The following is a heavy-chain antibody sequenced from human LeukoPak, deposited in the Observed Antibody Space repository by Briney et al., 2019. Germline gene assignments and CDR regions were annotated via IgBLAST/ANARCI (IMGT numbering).Heavy chain of an antibody. J-gene: IGHJ4*02. V-gene: IGHV1-2*02. D-gene: IGHD5-24*01. Sequence: ASVKVSCKASGYTXXGYYMXWVRQAPGXXXXXXXXXNPNSGGTNYAQKFQGRVTMTRDTSISTAYMELSRLRSDDTAVYYCARTQLMPRWLQLLPDYWGQGTLVTVSS. CDR3: ARTQLMPRWLQLLPDY. CDR1: GYTXXGYY. CDR2: XNPNSGGT.